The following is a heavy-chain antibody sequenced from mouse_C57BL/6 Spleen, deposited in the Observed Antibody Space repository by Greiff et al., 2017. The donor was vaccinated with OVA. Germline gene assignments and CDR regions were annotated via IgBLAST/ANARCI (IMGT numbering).Heavy chain of an antibody. V-gene: IGHV3-6*01. D-gene: IGHD2-5*01. CDR1: GYSITSGYS. Sequence: VQLQQSGPGLVKPSQSLSLTCSVTGYSITSGYSWNWIRQFPGNKLEWMGYISYDGSNNYNPSLKNRISITRDTSKNQFFLKLNAVTTEDTATYYCARSSNFDYFDYWGQGTTLTVSS. CDR2: ISYDGSN. J-gene: IGHJ2*01. CDR3: ARSSNFDYFDY.